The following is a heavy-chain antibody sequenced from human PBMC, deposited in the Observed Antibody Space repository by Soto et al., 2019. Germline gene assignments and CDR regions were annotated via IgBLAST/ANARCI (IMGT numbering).Heavy chain of an antibody. J-gene: IGHJ6*02. CDR3: AREDRDRGTGLVPAAIDGMDV. V-gene: IGHV1-69*08. CDR2: IIPIFGIA. CDR1: GGTFSRYS. D-gene: IGHD2-2*01. Sequence: QVQLVQSGAEVKKPGSSVKVSCKASGGTFSRYSITRVRQAPGHGLEWIGRIIPIFGIASYAQKFQGRVTITADEATSTAYMELSSLRSDDTAVYYCAREDRDRGTGLVPAAIDGMDVWGQGTTVTVSS.